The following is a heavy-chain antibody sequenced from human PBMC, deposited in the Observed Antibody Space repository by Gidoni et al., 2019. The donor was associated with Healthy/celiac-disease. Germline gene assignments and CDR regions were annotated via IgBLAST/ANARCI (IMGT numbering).Heavy chain of an antibody. CDR1: AFTFSSYA. J-gene: IGHJ4*02. Sequence: VQLLESGGGVVLPGRSLRLSCAASAFTFSSYAMHWVRQAPGKGLEWVAVISYDGSNKYYADSVKGRFTISRDNSKNTLYLKMNSLRAEDTAVYYCARAAAAGTFDYWGQGTLVTVSS. CDR2: ISYDGSNK. D-gene: IGHD6-13*01. V-gene: IGHV3-30-3*01. CDR3: ARAAAAGTFDY.